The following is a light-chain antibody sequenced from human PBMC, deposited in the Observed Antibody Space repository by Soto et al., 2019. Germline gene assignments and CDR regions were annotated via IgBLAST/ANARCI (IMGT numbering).Light chain of an antibody. CDR3: QQYENLPT. CDR1: QNINNY. J-gene: IGKJ5*01. V-gene: IGKV1-33*01. Sequence: DIQMTQSPSSLSASVGDRVTITCQASQNINNYLNWYQQKPGRAPKLLIYDASNLEAGVPSRFRGSGSGTDFTFTISRLQPEHIATYYCQQYENLPTFGQWTRLEIK. CDR2: DAS.